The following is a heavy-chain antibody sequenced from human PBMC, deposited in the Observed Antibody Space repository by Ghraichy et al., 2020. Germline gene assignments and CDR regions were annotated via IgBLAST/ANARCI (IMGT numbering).Heavy chain of an antibody. Sequence: SETLSLTCAVYGGSFSGYYWSWIRQPPGKGLEWIGSIYYSGNTYHNPSLKSRVTISVDTSKNQFSLKLSSVTAADTAVYYCAALAWFGVPPPDHWGQGTLVTVSS. J-gene: IGHJ4*02. D-gene: IGHD3-10*01. CDR3: AALAWFGVPPPDH. CDR1: GGSFSGYY. V-gene: IGHV4-34*01. CDR2: IYYSGNT.